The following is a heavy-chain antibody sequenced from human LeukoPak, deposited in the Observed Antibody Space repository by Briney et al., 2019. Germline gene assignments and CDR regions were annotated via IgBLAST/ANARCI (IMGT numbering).Heavy chain of an antibody. J-gene: IGHJ4*02. CDR2: IHGDGKT. Sequence: GGSLRLSCAASGFIFNNYAMSWARQTPGKGLEWVSRIHGDGKTYYADSVKSRFTISRDISKNTLFLHMNSLRAEDTAAYYCARDDAIEGGYLDYWGQGTLVTVSS. CDR1: GFIFNNYA. D-gene: IGHD2-21*01. V-gene: IGHV3-23*01. CDR3: ARDDAIEGGYLDY.